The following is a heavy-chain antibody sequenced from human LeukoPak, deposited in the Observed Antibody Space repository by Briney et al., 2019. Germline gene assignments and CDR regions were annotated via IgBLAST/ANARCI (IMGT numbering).Heavy chain of an antibody. CDR1: GFTFSSYA. CDR3: ARVGVPYYYYGMDV. Sequence: PGGSLRLSCAASGFTFSSYAMNWVRQAPGKGLEWVAVISYDGSNKYYADSVKGRFTISRDNSKNTLYLQMNSLRAEDTAVYYCARVGVPYYYYGMDVWGQGTTVTVSS. J-gene: IGHJ6*02. V-gene: IGHV3-30-3*01. CDR2: ISYDGSNK.